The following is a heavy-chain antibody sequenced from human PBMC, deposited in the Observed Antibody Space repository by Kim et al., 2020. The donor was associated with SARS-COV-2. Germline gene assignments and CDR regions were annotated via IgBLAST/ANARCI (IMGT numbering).Heavy chain of an antibody. Sequence: GGSLRLSCTASGFTFSNYAMNWVRQAPGKGLEWVAVIRCDGSSEYYADSVKGRFTISRDSSKNTLYLQMNSLGGEDTAVYYCARDALPLNYYYSMDVWGQGTTVTVSS. CDR1: GFTFSNYA. J-gene: IGHJ6*02. CDR2: IRCDGSSE. V-gene: IGHV3-30*04. CDR3: ARDALPLNYYYSMDV.